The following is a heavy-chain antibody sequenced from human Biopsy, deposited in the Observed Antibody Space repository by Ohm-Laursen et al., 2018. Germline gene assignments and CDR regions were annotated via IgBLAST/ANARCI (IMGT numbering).Heavy chain of an antibody. J-gene: IGHJ4*02. CDR1: GYTFTNYN. Sequence: ATVKVSCKASGYTFTNYNVNWVRQATGQGLEWMGWMNPNSGNTGYAQKFQGRVTMTRNTSISTAYMELSSLTSVDTAVYYCARDFNYDGGGSFNFDYWGQGTLVTVSS. CDR3: ARDFNYDGGGSFNFDY. D-gene: IGHD3-22*01. CDR2: MNPNSGNT. V-gene: IGHV1-8*01.